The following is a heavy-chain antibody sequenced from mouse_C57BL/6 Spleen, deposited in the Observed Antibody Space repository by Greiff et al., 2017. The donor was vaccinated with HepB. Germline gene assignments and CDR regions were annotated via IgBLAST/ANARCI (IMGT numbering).Heavy chain of an antibody. D-gene: IGHD3-2*02. V-gene: IGHV5-6*01. CDR1: GFTFSSYG. Sequence: EVQVVESGGDLVKPGGSLKLSCAASGFTFSSYGMSWVRQTPDKRLEWVATISSGGSYTYYPDSVKGRFTISRDNAKNTLYLQMSSLQSEDTAMYYCARLDSSGFYAMDYWNKGTSVTVSS. CDR2: ISSGGSYT. CDR3: ARLDSSGFYAMDY. J-gene: IGHJ4*01.